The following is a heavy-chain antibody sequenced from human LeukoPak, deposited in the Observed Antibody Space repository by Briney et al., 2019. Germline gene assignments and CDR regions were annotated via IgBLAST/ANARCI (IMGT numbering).Heavy chain of an antibody. CDR1: GFTFSSYG. CDR2: ISYDGSNK. CDR3: AKDYGSSWLVFDY. J-gene: IGHJ4*02. V-gene: IGHV3-30*18. Sequence: GGSLRLSCAASGFTFSSYGMHWVRQAPGKGLEWVAVISYDGSNKYYADSVEGRFTISRDNSKNTLYLQMNSLRAEDTAVYYCAKDYGSSWLVFDYWGQGTLVTVSS. D-gene: IGHD6-13*01.